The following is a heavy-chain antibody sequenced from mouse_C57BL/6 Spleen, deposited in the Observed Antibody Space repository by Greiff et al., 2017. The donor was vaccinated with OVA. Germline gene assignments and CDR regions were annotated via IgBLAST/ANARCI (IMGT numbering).Heavy chain of an antibody. D-gene: IGHD4-1*01. CDR1: GFTFSDYY. CDR3: ARQEELGPFDY. CDR2: ISNGGGST. J-gene: IGHJ2*01. V-gene: IGHV5-12*01. Sequence: EVQGVESGGGLVQPGGSLKLSCAASGFTFSDYYMYWVRQTPEKRLEWVAYISNGGGSTYYPDTVKGRFTISRDNAKNTLYLQMSRLKSEDTAMYYCARQEELGPFDYWGQGTTLTVSS.